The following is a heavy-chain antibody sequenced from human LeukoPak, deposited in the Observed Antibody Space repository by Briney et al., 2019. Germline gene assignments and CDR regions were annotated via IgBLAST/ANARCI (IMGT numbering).Heavy chain of an antibody. CDR1: GFTFSSYW. CDR2: IKQDGSEK. J-gene: IGHJ4*02. V-gene: IGHV3-7*01. CDR3: AREGSSWFLDY. Sequence: GGSLRLSCAASGFTFSSYWMSWVRQAPGKGLEWVANIKQDGSEKYYVDSVKGRFTISRDNAKNSPYLQMNSLRAEDTAVYYCAREGSSWFLDYWGQGTLVTVSS. D-gene: IGHD6-13*01.